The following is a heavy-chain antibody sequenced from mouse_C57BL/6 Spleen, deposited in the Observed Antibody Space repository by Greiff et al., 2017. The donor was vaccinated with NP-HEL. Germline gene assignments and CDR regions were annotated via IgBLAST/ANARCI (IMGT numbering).Heavy chain of an antibody. CDR3: ARGRPYGSSAMDY. CDR2: IDPSDSET. J-gene: IGHJ4*01. V-gene: IGHV1-52*01. D-gene: IGHD1-1*01. Sequence: VQLQQPGAELVRPGSSVKLSCKASGYTFTSYWMHWVKQRPIQGLEWIGNIDPSDSETHYIQKFKDKATLTVDKSSSTAYMQRSSLTSEDSAGYYCARGRPYGSSAMDYWGQGTSVTVSS. CDR1: GYTFTSYW.